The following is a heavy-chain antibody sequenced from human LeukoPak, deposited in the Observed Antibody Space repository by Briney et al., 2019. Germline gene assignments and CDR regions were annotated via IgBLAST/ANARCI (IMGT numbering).Heavy chain of an antibody. CDR3: ASLGYCSGGSCFLFDY. CDR2: IYYSGST. D-gene: IGHD2-15*01. Sequence: WVRQPPGKGLEWIGYIYYSGSTYYNPSLKSRVTISVDTSKNQFSLKLSSVTAADTAVYYCASLGYCSGGSCFLFDYWGQGTLVTVSS. J-gene: IGHJ4*02. V-gene: IGHV4-30-4*08.